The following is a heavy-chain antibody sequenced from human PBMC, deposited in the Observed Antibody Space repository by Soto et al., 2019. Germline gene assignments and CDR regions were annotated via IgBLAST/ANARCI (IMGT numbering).Heavy chain of an antibody. CDR1: GFTFSGSA. CDR2: IRSKANSYAT. V-gene: IGHV3-73*01. J-gene: IGHJ5*02. Sequence: GGSLRLSCAASGFTFSGSAMHWVRQASGKGLEWVGRIRSKANSYATAYAASVKGRFTISRDDSKNTAYLQMNSLKTDDTAVYYCTRTHRYNCFDLRGQGTLVTVSS. CDR3: TRTHRYNCFDL.